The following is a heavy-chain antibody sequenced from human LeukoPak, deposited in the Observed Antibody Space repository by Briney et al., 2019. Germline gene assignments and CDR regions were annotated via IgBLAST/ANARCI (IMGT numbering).Heavy chain of an antibody. Sequence: SETLSLKCAVYGWSVSCYYWSWLRQPPGKGLEWCGEINRSGSTNDNPFLKSRVTITVATSKNEFFVTLRFGTAADTAVYYCARARRRFDPWGQGTLVTVSS. V-gene: IGHV4-34*01. CDR2: INRSGST. CDR3: ARARRRFDP. CDR1: GWSVSCYY. J-gene: IGHJ5*02.